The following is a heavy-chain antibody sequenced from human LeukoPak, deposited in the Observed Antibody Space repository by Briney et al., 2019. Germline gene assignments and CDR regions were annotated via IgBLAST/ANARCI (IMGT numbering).Heavy chain of an antibody. CDR2: IIPIFGTA. J-gene: IGHJ4*02. D-gene: IGHD3-22*01. Sequence: ASVKVSCKASGGTFSSYAISWVRQAPGQGPEWMGRIIPIFGTANYAQKFQGRVTITTDESTSTAYMELSSLRSEDTAVYYCVRGYYYDSSGYYYFDYWGQGTLVTVSS. CDR1: GGTFSSYA. CDR3: VRGYYYDSSGYYYFDY. V-gene: IGHV1-69*05.